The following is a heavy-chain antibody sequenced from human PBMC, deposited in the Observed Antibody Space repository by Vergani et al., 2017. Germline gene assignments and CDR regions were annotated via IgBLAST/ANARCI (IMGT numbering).Heavy chain of an antibody. J-gene: IGHJ6*03. CDR3: ARQTVVTSWDGYRFHYMDV. V-gene: IGHV4-61*02. CDR1: GGAVNSGSNF. CDR2: TSTDGST. Sequence: QVQLQESGPGLVKPSQTLSLTCSVSGGAVNSGSNFWTWIRQPAGKGLEWIGRTSTDGSTNYNPSLKSRVTVSVDTSKTQISLRLTSVTAEDTAVYYCARQTVVTSWDGYRFHYMDVWGKGTTVTVFS. D-gene: IGHD3-16*02.